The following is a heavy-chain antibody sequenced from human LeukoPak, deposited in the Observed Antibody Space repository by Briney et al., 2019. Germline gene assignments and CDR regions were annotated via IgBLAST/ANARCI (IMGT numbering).Heavy chain of an antibody. CDR3: ARHAVRYFDLYYFDY. J-gene: IGHJ4*02. V-gene: IGHV4-34*01. CDR1: GGSFSGYY. Sequence: TSETLSLTCAVYGGSFSGYYWSWIRQPPGKGLEWIGEINHSGSTNYNPSLKSRVTISVDTSKNQFSLKPSSVTAADTAVYYCARHAVRYFDLYYFDYWGQGTLVTVSS. D-gene: IGHD3-9*01. CDR2: INHSGST.